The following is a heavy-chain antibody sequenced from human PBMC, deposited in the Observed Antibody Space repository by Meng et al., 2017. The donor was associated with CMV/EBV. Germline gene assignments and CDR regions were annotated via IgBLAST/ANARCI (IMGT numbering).Heavy chain of an antibody. CDR3: ARDMYSVDTAMGSFDY. J-gene: IGHJ4*02. V-gene: IGHV3-74*01. D-gene: IGHD5-18*01. CDR2: INSDGSST. CDR1: FTFSSYW. Sequence: FTFSSYWMHWVRQAPGKGLVWVSRINSDGSSTSYADSMKGRFTISRDNAKNTLYLQMNSLRAEDTAVYYCARDMYSVDTAMGSFDYWGQGTLVTVSS.